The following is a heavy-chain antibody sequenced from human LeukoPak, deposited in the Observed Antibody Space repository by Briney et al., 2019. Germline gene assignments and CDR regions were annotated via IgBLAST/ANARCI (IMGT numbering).Heavy chain of an antibody. Sequence: KSSETLSLTCTVSGVSISSYYWSWLRQPPGKGLEGVGYIYYSGSTNHNPSLKSRVTISVDTSKNQFSLKLSSVTAADTAVCYCARGRYGGYTFDYWGQGTLVTVSS. V-gene: IGHV4-59*01. CDR1: GVSISSYY. CDR2: IYYSGST. J-gene: IGHJ4*02. CDR3: ARGRYGGYTFDY. D-gene: IGHD5-12*01.